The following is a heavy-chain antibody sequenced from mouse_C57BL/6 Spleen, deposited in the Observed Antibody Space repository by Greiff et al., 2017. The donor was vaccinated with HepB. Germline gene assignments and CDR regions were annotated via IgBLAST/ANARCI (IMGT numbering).Heavy chain of an antibody. CDR1: GYTFTSYW. Sequence: VQLQQSGAELVRPGSSVKLSCKASGYTFTSYWMHWVKQRPIQGLEWIGNIDPSDSETHYNQKFKDKATLTVDKSSSTAYMQLSSLTSEDSAVYSCRIYYDYDGYYFDYWGQGTTLTVSS. D-gene: IGHD2-4*01. V-gene: IGHV1-52*01. CDR3: RIYYDYDGYYFDY. CDR2: IDPSDSET. J-gene: IGHJ2*01.